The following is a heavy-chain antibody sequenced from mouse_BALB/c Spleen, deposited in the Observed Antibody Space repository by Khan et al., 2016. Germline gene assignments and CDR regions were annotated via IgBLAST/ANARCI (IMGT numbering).Heavy chain of an antibody. J-gene: IGHJ3*01. Sequence: EVQLQESGPGLVKPSQSLSLTCSVTGYSITSGYYWNWIRQFPGNKLEWMGYISYDGSNNYNPSLKNRISITRDTSKNQFFLKLNSVTTEDTARYYCARDGNYWFAYWGQGTLVTVSA. CDR3: ARDGNYWFAY. V-gene: IGHV3-6*02. CDR2: ISYDGSN. CDR1: GYSITSGYY. D-gene: IGHD2-1*01.